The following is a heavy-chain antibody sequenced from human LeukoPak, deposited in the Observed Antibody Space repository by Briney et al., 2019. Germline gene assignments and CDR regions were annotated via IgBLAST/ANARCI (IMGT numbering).Heavy chain of an antibody. D-gene: IGHD5-18*01. CDR3: ARDLSGVTGYTYGRGIDY. J-gene: IGHJ4*02. CDR2: ISSSSSYI. CDR1: GFTFSSYS. V-gene: IGHV3-21*01. Sequence: GGTLRLSCAASGFTFSSYSMNWVRQAPGKGLEWVSSISSSSSYIYYADSVKGRFTISRDNAKNSLYLQMNSLRAEDTAVYYYARDLSGVTGYTYGRGIDYWGQGTLVTVSS.